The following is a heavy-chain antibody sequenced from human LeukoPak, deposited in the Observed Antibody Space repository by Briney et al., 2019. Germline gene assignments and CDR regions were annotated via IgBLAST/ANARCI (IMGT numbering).Heavy chain of an antibody. CDR3: ARWYDAIDY. CDR2: IGGRDGGT. Sequence: PTGGSLRLSCAASGFTFSIYAMTWVRQAPGEGLEWVSAIGGRDGGTHYADSVKGRFTISRDNSKNTLYLQMNSLRAEDTAVYYCARWYDAIDYWGQGTLVTVSS. V-gene: IGHV3-23*01. D-gene: IGHD6-13*01. J-gene: IGHJ4*02. CDR1: GFTFSIYA.